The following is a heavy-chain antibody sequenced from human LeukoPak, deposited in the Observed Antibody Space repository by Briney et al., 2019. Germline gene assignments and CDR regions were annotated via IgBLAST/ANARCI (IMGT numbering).Heavy chain of an antibody. Sequence: GASVKVSFKASGYTFTSYDINWVRQATGQGLEWMGWMNPNSGNTGYAQKFQGRVTITRNTSISTAYMELSSLRSEDTAVYYCARHYGYYDFWSGYQYYFDYWGQGTLVTVSS. CDR3: ARHYGYYDFWSGYQYYFDY. V-gene: IGHV1-8*03. D-gene: IGHD3-3*01. J-gene: IGHJ4*02. CDR1: GYTFTSYD. CDR2: MNPNSGNT.